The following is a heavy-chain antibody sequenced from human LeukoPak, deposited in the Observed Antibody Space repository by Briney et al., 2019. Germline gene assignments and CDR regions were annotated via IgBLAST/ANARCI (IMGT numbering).Heavy chain of an antibody. V-gene: IGHV1-2*02. CDR1: GYTFTGYY. D-gene: IGHD6-19*01. CDR3: AHLPAVAGTLGNFDY. Sequence: ASVKVSCKASGYTFTGYYMHWVRQAPGQGLEGMGWINPNSGGTNYAQKFQGRVTMNRDTSISTADMELSRLTSDDTAVYYCAHLPAVAGTLGNFDYWGQGTLVTVSS. J-gene: IGHJ4*02. CDR2: INPNSGGT.